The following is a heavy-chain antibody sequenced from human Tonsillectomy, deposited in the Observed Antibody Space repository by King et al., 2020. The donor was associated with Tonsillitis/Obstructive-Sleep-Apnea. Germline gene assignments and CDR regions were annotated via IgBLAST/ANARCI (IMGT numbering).Heavy chain of an antibody. Sequence: VQLVESGGGLVQPGGSLRLSCAAPGFTFNNYAMSWVRQAPGKGLEWGSAISVSGGGTVFAEPVKGRFTISRDISKNTLNLQMDTLRTEDTAVYFCARSRRDCSSTSCYDYWGQGTLVTVSS. J-gene: IGHJ4*02. CDR3: ARSRRDCSSTSCYDY. CDR1: GFTFNNYA. CDR2: ISVSGGGT. D-gene: IGHD2-2*01. V-gene: IGHV3-23*04.